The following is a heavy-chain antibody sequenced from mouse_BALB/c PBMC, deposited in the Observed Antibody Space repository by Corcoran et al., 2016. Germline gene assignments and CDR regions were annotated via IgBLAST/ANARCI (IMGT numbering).Heavy chain of an antibody. Sequence: EVQLHQSGPELVKPGASVKMSCKASGYTFTSYVMHWVKQKPGQGLEWIGYINPYNDGTKYNEKFKGKATLTSDKSSSTAYMELSSLTSEDSAVYYCARSYYGSSYWYFDVWGAGTTVTVSS. CDR2: INPYNDGT. CDR1: GYTFTSYV. V-gene: IGHV1S136*01. CDR3: ARSYYGSSYWYFDV. J-gene: IGHJ1*01. D-gene: IGHD1-1*01.